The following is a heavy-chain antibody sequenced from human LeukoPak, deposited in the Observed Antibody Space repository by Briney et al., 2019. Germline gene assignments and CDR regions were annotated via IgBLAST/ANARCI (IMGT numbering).Heavy chain of an antibody. D-gene: IGHD6-19*01. V-gene: IGHV4-34*01. CDR2: INHSGST. Sequence: SETLSLTCAVYGGSFSGYYWSWICQPPGKGLEWIGEINHSGSTNYNPSLKSRVTISVDTSKNQFSLKLSSVTAADTAVYYCARHDWYSSGWYFDYWGQGTLVTVSS. CDR3: ARHDWYSSGWYFDY. CDR1: GGSFSGYY. J-gene: IGHJ4*02.